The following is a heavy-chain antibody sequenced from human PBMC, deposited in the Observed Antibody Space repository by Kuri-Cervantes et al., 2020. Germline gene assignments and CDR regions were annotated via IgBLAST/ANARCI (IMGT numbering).Heavy chain of an antibody. J-gene: IGHJ4*02. CDR3: ARHESIAAPLDY. CDR1: GGSISSSSYY. Sequence: GSLRLSCTVSGGSISSSSYYWGWIRQPPGKGLEWIGSIYYSGSTYYNPSLKSRVTISVDTSKNQFSLKLSSVTAADTAVYYCARHESIAAPLDYWGQGTRVTVSS. V-gene: IGHV4-39*01. CDR2: IYYSGST. D-gene: IGHD6-6*01.